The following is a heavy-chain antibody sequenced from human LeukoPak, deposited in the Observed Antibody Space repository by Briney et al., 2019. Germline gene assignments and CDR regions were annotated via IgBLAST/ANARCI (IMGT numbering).Heavy chain of an antibody. D-gene: IGHD3-22*01. CDR2: FDPEDGET. CDR3: ARDGGSSGYAY. V-gene: IGHV1-24*01. CDR1: GYTLAELS. Sequence: ASVKVSCKVSGYTLAELSMHWVRQAPGKGLEWMGSFDPEDGETIYAQKFQGRVTMTRDTSTSTVYMELSSLRSEDTAVYYCARDGGSSGYAYWGQGTLVTVSS. J-gene: IGHJ4*02.